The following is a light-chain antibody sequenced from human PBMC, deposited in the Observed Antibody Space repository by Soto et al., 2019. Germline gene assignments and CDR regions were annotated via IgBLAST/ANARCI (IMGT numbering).Light chain of an antibody. Sequence: VMTQSPLSLPVTRGQPSSISCRSSKSLVESDGDINFIWFQQRPGQSPRRLIYKVSNRDPVVPDRFSGSGSGTDFTLIISRVEADDLAIYYCKQGRLPYTFGQGTRLEIK. CDR1: KSLVESDGDIN. J-gene: IGKJ2*01. CDR3: KQGRLPYT. V-gene: IGKV2-30*01. CDR2: KVS.